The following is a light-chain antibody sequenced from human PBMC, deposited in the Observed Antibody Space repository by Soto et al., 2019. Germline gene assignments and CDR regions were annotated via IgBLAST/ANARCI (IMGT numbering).Light chain of an antibody. CDR2: DAS. CDR3: QQYGSSPRT. V-gene: IGKV3D-20*01. Sequence: EIVLTQSPATLSLSPGERATLSCGASQSVSSSYLAWYQQKPGLAPRLLIDDASSRAAGIPDRFSGSGSGTDFALTISRLEPEDSAVYYCQQYGSSPRTFGQGTKVEIK. J-gene: IGKJ1*01. CDR1: QSVSSSY.